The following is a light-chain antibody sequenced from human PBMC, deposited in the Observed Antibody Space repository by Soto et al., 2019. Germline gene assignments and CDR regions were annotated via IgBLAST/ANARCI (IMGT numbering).Light chain of an antibody. CDR1: SSNIGAGYD. Sequence: QSVLTQPPSVPGAPGQRVTISCTGSSSNIGAGYDVHWYQQLPGTAPKLLIYGNSNRPSGVPDRFSGSKSGTSASLAITGLQAEDEADYYCQSYDSSLSGNWVFGGGTKVTVL. CDR2: GNS. CDR3: QSYDSSLSGNWV. V-gene: IGLV1-40*01. J-gene: IGLJ3*02.